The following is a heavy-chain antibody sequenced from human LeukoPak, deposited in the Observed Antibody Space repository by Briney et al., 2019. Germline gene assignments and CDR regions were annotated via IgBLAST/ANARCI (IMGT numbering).Heavy chain of an antibody. D-gene: IGHD2-15*01. V-gene: IGHV4-39*07. J-gene: IGHJ4*02. Sequence: SETLSLTCTVSGGSISSSSYYWGWIRQPPGKGLEWIGSIYYSGSTYYNPSLKSRVTISVDTSKNQFSLKLSSVTAADTAVYYCARDGHQSRFAVPEHCSGGSCPIGYWGQGTLVTVSS. CDR2: IYYSGST. CDR3: ARDGHQSRFAVPEHCSGGSCPIGY. CDR1: GGSISSSSYY.